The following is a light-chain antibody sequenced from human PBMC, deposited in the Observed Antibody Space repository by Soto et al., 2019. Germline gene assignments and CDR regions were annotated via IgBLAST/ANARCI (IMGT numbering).Light chain of an antibody. CDR3: SSYGGSNNFV. CDR2: EVT. J-gene: IGLJ1*01. CDR1: SNDVGGYNF. V-gene: IGLV2-8*01. Sequence: QSVVTQPGAASGSPGPTGTISCTGTSNDVGGYNFVSWYQHFPGKAPKLIIYEVTKRPSGVPDRFSGSKSGNTASLTVSGLQTDDEADYYCSSYGGSNNFVFGTGTKVTVL.